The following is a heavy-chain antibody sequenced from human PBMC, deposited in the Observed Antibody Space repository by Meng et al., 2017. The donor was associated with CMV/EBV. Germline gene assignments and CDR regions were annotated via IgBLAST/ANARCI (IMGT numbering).Heavy chain of an antibody. Sequence: SLKISCAVSGFRFDDYAMHWVRQAPGKGLEWVCGITWSGGSKGYVDSVKGRFTISRDNAKKSLFLQMNSLRAEDTAVYYCARGGGITIFGVVIIQLETGVDVWGQGTTVTVSS. V-gene: IGHV3-9*01. D-gene: IGHD3-3*01. CDR1: GFRFDDYA. CDR2: ITWSGGSK. J-gene: IGHJ6*02. CDR3: ARGGGITIFGVVIIQLETGVDV.